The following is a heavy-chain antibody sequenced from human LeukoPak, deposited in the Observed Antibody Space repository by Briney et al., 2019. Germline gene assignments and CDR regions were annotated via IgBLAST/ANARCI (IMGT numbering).Heavy chain of an antibody. CDR3: ASYGGNYYYYYYIDV. CDR2: IYYSGST. V-gene: IGHV4-39*01. CDR1: GGSISSSSYY. J-gene: IGHJ6*03. Sequence: SETLSLTCTVSGGSISSSSYYWGWIRQPPGKGLEWIGSIYYSGSTYYNPSLKSRVTISVDTSKNQFSLKLSSVTAADTAVYYCASYGGNYYYYYYIDVWGKGTTVTVSS. D-gene: IGHD4-23*01.